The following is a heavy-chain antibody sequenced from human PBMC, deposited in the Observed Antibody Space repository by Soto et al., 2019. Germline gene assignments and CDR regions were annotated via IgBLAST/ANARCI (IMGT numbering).Heavy chain of an antibody. J-gene: IGHJ4*02. D-gene: IGHD1-26*01. Sequence: SETLSLTCVVSNFSISSGYYWGWIRQSPGKGLEWIAGIYRSGTTSYNPSLKSRVTISVDPSKNQFSLMLTAVTAADTAVYYCARTHSGSYYSVFNYWGRGSLVTVSS. CDR3: ARTHSGSYYSVFNY. CDR1: NFSISSGYY. CDR2: IYRSGTT. V-gene: IGHV4-38-2*01.